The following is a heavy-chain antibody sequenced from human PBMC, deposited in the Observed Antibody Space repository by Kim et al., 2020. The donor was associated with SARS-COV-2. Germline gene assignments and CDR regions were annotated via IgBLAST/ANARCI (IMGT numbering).Heavy chain of an antibody. D-gene: IGHD2-15*01. V-gene: IGHV3-23*03. CDR1: GFTFSSYA. CDR2: IYSGGSST. CDR3: AKAIRGYCSGGSCYPNY. J-gene: IGHJ6*01. Sequence: GGSLRLSCAASGFTFSSYAMSWVRQAPGKGLEWVSVIYSGGSSTYYADSVKGRFTISRDNSKNTLYLQMNSLRAEDTAVYYCAKAIRGYCSGGSCYPNY.